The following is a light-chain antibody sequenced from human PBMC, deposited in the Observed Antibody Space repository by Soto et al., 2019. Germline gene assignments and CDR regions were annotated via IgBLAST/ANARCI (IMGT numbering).Light chain of an antibody. CDR1: QSIRSW. Sequence: DIQMTQSPSSLSASVGDRVTITCRASQSIRSWLAWYQQKPGKAPKLLIYDASSLESGVPSRFSGSGSGTDFTLTISSLEPEDFALYYCQQRNTWPPITFGQGTKVDIK. CDR2: DAS. CDR3: QQRNTWPPIT. V-gene: IGKV1-5*01. J-gene: IGKJ1*01.